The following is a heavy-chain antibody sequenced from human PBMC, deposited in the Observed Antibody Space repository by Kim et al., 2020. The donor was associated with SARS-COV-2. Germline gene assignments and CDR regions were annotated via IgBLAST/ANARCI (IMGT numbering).Heavy chain of an antibody. CDR1: GFTVSNYA. J-gene: IGHJ4*02. CDR2: IWSDGSNE. Sequence: GGSLRLSCEASGFTVSNYAIHWVRQAPGKGLEWVAVIWSDGSNEKYSDSVRGRFTISRDNSKNTLYLQMNSLRVEDTAVYYCAKDGEVTVQYYFDSWGQG. CDR3: AKDGEVTVQYYFDS. V-gene: IGHV3-33*06. D-gene: IGHD3-10*01.